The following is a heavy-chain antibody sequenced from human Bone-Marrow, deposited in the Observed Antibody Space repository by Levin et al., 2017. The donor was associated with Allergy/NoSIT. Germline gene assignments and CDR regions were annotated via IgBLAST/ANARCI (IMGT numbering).Heavy chain of an antibody. V-gene: IGHV3-15*01. J-gene: IGHJ4*02. D-gene: IGHD4-17*01. Sequence: GGSLRLSCKVSGFTFRDAWMSWVRQAPGKGLEWVGRIKSKSDGGTTDYAAPVKGRFTISRDDLMNTLYLQMHSLKTEDTGVYYCTTDPYGDYTVDYWGQGTLVTVSS. CDR1: GFTFRDAW. CDR2: IKSKSDGGTT. CDR3: TTDPYGDYTVDY.